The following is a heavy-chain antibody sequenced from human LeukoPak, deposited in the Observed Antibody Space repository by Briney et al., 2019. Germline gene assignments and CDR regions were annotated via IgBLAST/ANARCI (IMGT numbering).Heavy chain of an antibody. V-gene: IGHV4-31*03. CDR3: AGGDY. CDR2: ISYTGST. CDR1: GASINSAGYY. Sequence: SETLSLTCTVSGASINSAGYYWSWIRQLPGKGLEWIGYISYTGSTYYNPSLKSRVIISRDTSKNQFSLKLSSVTAADTAIYYCAGGDYWGQGTLVTVSS. J-gene: IGHJ4*02.